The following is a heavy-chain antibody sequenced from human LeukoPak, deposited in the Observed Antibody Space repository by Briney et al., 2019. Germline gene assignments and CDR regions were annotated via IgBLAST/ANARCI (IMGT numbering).Heavy chain of an antibody. CDR2: IYYSGST. CDR1: GGSISSSSYY. V-gene: IGHV4-39*07. CDR3: ARQIASAGTAGFDF. Sequence: SETLSLTCTVSGGSISSSSYYWGWIRQPPGKGLEWIGSIYYSGSTYYNPSLKSRVTMSVDTSKNQFSLRLRSVTAADTAVYYCARQIASAGTAGFDFWGQGALVTVSS. J-gene: IGHJ4*02. D-gene: IGHD6-13*01.